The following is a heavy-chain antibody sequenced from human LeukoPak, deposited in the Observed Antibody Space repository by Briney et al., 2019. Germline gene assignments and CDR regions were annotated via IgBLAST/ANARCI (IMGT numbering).Heavy chain of an antibody. CDR2: INPNSGGT. V-gene: IGHV1-2*02. J-gene: IGHJ4*02. D-gene: IGHD2-8*01. CDR3: AREGGYCTNGVCSYYFDY. Sequence: GASVKVSCKASGYTFTGYYMHWVRQAPGQGLEWMGWINPNSGGTNYAQKFQGRVTMTRDTSISTAYMELSRLRSDDTAVYYCAREGGYCTNGVCSYYFDYWGQGTLVTASS. CDR1: GYTFTGYY.